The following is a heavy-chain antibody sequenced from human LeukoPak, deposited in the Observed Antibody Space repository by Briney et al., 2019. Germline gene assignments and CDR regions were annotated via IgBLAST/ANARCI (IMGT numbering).Heavy chain of an antibody. CDR1: GFTFSSYG. J-gene: IGHJ4*02. D-gene: IGHD2-15*01. CDR3: AKDPGTCAGRGGSCYHSGLDY. V-gene: IGHV3-30*18. Sequence: GRSLRLSCAASGFTFSSYGMHWVRQAPGKGLEWVAVISYDGSNKYYADSVKGRFTISRDNSKNTLYLQMNSLRAEDTAVYYCAKDPGTCAGRGGSCYHSGLDYWGQGTLVTVSS. CDR2: ISYDGSNK.